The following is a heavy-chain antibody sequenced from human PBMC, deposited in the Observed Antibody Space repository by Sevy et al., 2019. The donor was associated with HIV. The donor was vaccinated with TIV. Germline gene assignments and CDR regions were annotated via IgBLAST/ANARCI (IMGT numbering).Heavy chain of an antibody. CDR2: VYYTGGT. CDR1: GGSINSDH. J-gene: IGHJ3*02. Sequence: SETLSLTCTVSGGSINSDHWNWIRQPPGKGLEWIGYVYYTGGTNYNPYLKNRVTISVDRTTNQFSLKLTSVTAADTAVYYCARRNDFDIWGQGTMVTVSS. V-gene: IGHV4-59*08. CDR3: ARRNDFDI.